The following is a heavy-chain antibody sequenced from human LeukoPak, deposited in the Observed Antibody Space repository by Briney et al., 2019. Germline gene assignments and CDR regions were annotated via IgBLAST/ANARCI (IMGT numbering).Heavy chain of an antibody. CDR1: GFTFSSYS. CDR2: ICSTSRCI. Sequence: PGGSLRLSCAASGFTFSSYSMNWVRQAPGKGLEWVSSICSTSRCIFYADSVKGRFTISRDNAKSSLYLQMNDLRAEDTAVYYCVRHGDTDSCFANWGQGTLVTVSS. V-gene: IGHV3-21*01. J-gene: IGHJ4*02. CDR3: VRHGDTDSCFAN. D-gene: IGHD2-2*01.